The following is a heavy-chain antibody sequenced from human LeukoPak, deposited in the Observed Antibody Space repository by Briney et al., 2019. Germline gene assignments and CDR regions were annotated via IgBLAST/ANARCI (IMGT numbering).Heavy chain of an antibody. D-gene: IGHD4-23*01. J-gene: IGHJ4*02. Sequence: GGSLRLSCAASGFTFSDYGMHWVRQAPGRGLEWVAFIRYDGTNKYYADSVKGRFTISRDNSKNTLYLQMNSLRAEDTAVYYCAQEVYGGMHLYYFDYWGQGTLVTVSS. V-gene: IGHV3-30*02. CDR2: IRYDGTNK. CDR1: GFTFSDYG. CDR3: AQEVYGGMHLYYFDY.